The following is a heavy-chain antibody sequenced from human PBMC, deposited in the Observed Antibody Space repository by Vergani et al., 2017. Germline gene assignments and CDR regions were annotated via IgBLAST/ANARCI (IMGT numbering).Heavy chain of an antibody. V-gene: IGHV3-30*02. CDR1: GFTLSNYE. Sequence: QVQLVESGGGVVQRGGSRRLSCATSGFTLSNYEMQWLRQGPGKGLEFVSFIQFDGSNQYYADAVKGRFTLSSDFSKNTLYLQMNSLITDDTATYYCAKHFRGWGIDYWCQGTQVIVSS. D-gene: IGHD3-16*01. J-gene: IGHJ4*02. CDR3: AKHFRGWGIDY. CDR2: IQFDGSNQ.